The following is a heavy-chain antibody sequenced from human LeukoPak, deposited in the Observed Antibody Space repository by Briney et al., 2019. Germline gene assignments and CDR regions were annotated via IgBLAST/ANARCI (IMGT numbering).Heavy chain of an antibody. D-gene: IGHD5-24*01. CDR2: IYYSGST. CDR3: ARVEMATAAAFDI. V-gene: IGHV4-39*01. J-gene: IGHJ3*02. Sequence: PSETLSLTCTVSGGSISSSSYYWGWIRQPPGKGLEGIGSIYYSGSTYYNPSLKSRVTISVDTSKNQFSLKLSSVTAAATAVYYCARVEMATAAAFDIWGQGTMVTVSS. CDR1: GGSISSSSYY.